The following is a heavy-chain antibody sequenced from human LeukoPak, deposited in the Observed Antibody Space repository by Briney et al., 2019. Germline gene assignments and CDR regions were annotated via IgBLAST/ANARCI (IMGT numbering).Heavy chain of an antibody. CDR3: AKLSGSYYDSSGYYFAYYYYGMDV. J-gene: IGHJ6*02. CDR1: GFTFSSYA. CDR2: FSGSGGST. D-gene: IGHD3-22*01. Sequence: GGSLRLSCAASGFTFSSYAMSWVRQAPGKGLEWVSAFSGSGGSTYYADSVKGRFTISRDNSKNTLYLQMNSLRAEDTAVYYCAKLSGSYYDSSGYYFAYYYYGMDVWGQGTTVTVSS. V-gene: IGHV3-23*01.